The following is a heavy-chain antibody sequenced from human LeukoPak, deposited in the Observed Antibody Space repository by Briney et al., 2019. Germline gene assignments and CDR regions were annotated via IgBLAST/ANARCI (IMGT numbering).Heavy chain of an antibody. V-gene: IGHV4-30-4*08. D-gene: IGHD6-19*01. J-gene: IGHJ4*02. CDR1: GGSISSGDYY. CDR2: IYYSGST. CDR3: ARDGSSGWYIIDY. Sequence: SETLSLTCTVSGGSISSGDYYWSWIRQPPGKGLEWIGYIYYSGSTYYNPSLKSRVTISVDTSKNQFSLKLSSVTAADTAVYYCARDGSSGWYIIDYWGQGTLVTVSS.